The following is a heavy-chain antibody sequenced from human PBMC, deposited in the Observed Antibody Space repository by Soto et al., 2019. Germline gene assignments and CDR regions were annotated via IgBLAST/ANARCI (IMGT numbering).Heavy chain of an antibody. Sequence: GASVKVSCKASGYTFSSYAISWVRQDPGQGLEWLGWISAYSGNTRYAHKFQGRVTMTRDTSASTAYMELRSLRSDDTAVYYCARDPHYYDSSGYYYLFDYWGQGTLVTVSS. CDR1: GYTFSSYA. CDR2: ISAYSGNT. V-gene: IGHV1-18*01. J-gene: IGHJ4*02. D-gene: IGHD3-22*01. CDR3: ARDPHYYDSSGYYYLFDY.